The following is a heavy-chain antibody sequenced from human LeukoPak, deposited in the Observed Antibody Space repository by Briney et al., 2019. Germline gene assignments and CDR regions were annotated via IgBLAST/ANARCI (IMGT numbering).Heavy chain of an antibody. V-gene: IGHV3-74*01. CDR1: GFTFSGHW. D-gene: IGHD6-19*01. CDR3: VRDSSASY. CDR2: INGDGSTI. J-gene: IGHJ4*02. Sequence: GGSLRLSCAASGFTFSGHWMHWVRQTPGKGLVWVSHINGDGSTINYADSVKGRFTISRDNAKNTLYLQMNSLRAEDTAVYYCVRDSSASYWGQGTLVTVSS.